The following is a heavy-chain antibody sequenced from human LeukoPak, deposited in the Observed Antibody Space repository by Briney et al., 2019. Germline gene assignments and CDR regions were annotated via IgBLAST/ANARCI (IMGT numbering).Heavy chain of an antibody. V-gene: IGHV3-64D*09. Sequence: GGSLRLSCSASGFTFSNYAMHWVRQAPGKGLEYVSAINSNGGSTYYADSVKGRFTISRDNSKNTLYLQMSSLRAEDTAVYYCVKDSDIYCSGGTCYSPEYFQHWGQGTLVTVSS. CDR2: INSNGGST. CDR3: VKDSDIYCSGGTCYSPEYFQH. D-gene: IGHD2-15*01. CDR1: GFTFSNYA. J-gene: IGHJ1*01.